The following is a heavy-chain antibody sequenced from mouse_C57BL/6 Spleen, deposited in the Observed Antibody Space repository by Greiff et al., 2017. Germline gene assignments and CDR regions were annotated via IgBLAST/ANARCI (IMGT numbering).Heavy chain of an antibody. CDR3: ARPYGSSYSYAMDY. Sequence: VQLQQSGAELVKPGASVKLSCKASGYTFTSYWMHWVKQRPGRGLEWIGRIDPNSGGTKYNEKFKSKATLTVDKPSSTAYMQLSSLTSEDSAVYYWARPYGSSYSYAMDYWGQGTSVTVSS. CDR2: IDPNSGGT. D-gene: IGHD1-1*01. V-gene: IGHV1-72*01. J-gene: IGHJ4*01. CDR1: GYTFTSYW.